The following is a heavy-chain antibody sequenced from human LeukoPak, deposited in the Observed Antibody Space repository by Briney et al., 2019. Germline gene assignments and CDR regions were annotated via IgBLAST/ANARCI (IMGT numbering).Heavy chain of an antibody. V-gene: IGHV1-2*06. CDR3: ASDSVAGSAFDI. CDR2: INPNSGGT. CDR1: GDTFTGYY. Sequence: ASVKVSCKASGDTFTGYYMHWVRQAPGQGLEWMGRINPNSGGTNYAQKFQGRVTMTRDTSVSTAYMELSRLRSDDTAVYYCASDSVAGSAFDIWGQGTMVTVSS. D-gene: IGHD6-19*01. J-gene: IGHJ3*02.